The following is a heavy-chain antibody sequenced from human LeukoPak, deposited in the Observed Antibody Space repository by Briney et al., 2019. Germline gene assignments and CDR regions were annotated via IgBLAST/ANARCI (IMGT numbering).Heavy chain of an antibody. D-gene: IGHD1-14*01. CDR2: LYSDGNT. J-gene: IGHJ4*02. V-gene: IGHV3-53*01. CDR1: GFTLITND. CDR3: ARGVEPLAANTLAY. Sequence: PGGCLRLSRAASGFTLITNDMTWVRQAPGKGLEWGSVLYSDGNTKYADSVQGRFTISRDNSKNTLYLEMNSLSPDDTAVYYCARGVEPLAANTLAYWGQGTLVTVSS.